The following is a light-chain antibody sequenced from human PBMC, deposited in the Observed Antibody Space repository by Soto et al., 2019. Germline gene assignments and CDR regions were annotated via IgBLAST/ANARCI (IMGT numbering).Light chain of an antibody. CDR2: DVS. V-gene: IGLV2-14*01. CDR3: SSYPSSSTRCV. J-gene: IGLJ1*01. Sequence: QSVLTQPASVSGSPGQSIPISCTGNSKYVGGYNYVSWYQQHPGKAPKLMIYDVSNRPSGVSNRFSGSKSGNTASLTISGLQAEDEADYYCSSYPSSSTRCVFGTGTKVTVL. CDR1: SKYVGGYNY.